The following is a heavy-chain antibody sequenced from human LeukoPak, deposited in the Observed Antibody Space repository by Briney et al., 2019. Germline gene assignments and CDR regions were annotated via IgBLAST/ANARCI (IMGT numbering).Heavy chain of an antibody. CDR1: GYTFTSYG. Sequence: ASVMVSCKTSGYTFTSYGISWVRQAPGQGLEWMGWISAYTDNTNYAQNLQGRVTMTTDTSTSTAYMELRSLRSDDTAVYYCARELGGSSWYGMDVWGQGTTVTVSS. V-gene: IGHV1-18*01. CDR2: ISAYTDNT. J-gene: IGHJ6*02. CDR3: ARELGGSSWYGMDV. D-gene: IGHD6-13*01.